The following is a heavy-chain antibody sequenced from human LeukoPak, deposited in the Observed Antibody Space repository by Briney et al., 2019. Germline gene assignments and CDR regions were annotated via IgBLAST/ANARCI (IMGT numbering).Heavy chain of an antibody. Sequence: SETLSLTCAVYGGSFGGYYWSWIRQPPGKGLEWIGEINHSGSTNYNPSLKSRVTISVDTSKNQFSLKLSSVTAADTAVYYCARENSSSSPAYWGQGTLVTVSS. CDR1: GGSFGGYY. V-gene: IGHV4-34*01. J-gene: IGHJ4*02. CDR2: INHSGST. CDR3: ARENSSSSPAY. D-gene: IGHD6-13*01.